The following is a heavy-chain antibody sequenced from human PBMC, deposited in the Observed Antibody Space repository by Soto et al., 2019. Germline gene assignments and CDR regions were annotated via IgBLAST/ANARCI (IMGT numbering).Heavy chain of an antibody. Sequence: QVQLQESGPGLVKPSQTLSLTCTVSGGSISSGDYYWSWIRQHPGKGLEWIGYIYYSGSTYYNPSLKGRVTISVDTSKNQFSLKLTSVTAADTAVYYCGRYGSGSSFDYWGQGTLVTVSS. CDR1: GGSISSGDYY. J-gene: IGHJ4*02. V-gene: IGHV4-31*03. CDR2: IYYSGST. D-gene: IGHD3-10*01. CDR3: GRYGSGSSFDY.